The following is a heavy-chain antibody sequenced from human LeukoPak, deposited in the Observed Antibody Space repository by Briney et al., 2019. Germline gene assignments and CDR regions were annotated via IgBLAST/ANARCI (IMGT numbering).Heavy chain of an antibody. CDR3: ARELLWCGGLAFDM. CDR1: GYTFTSYA. CDR2: INAGNGNT. J-gene: IGHJ3*02. Sequence: ASVKVSCKASGYTFTSYAMHWVRQAPGQRLEWMGWINAGNGNTKYSQKFQGRVTITRDTSASTAYMELSGLKSGDTAVYYCARELLWCGGLAFDMWGQGTMVTVSS. V-gene: IGHV1-3*01. D-gene: IGHD3-10*01.